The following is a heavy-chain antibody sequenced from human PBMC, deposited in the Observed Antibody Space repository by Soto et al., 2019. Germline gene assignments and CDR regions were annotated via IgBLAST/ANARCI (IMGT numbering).Heavy chain of an antibody. CDR1: GFTFSSHS. D-gene: IGHD3-10*01. V-gene: IGHV3-21*01. Sequence: LRLSCAASGFTFSSHSMNWVRQAPGKGLEWVSSISSSGSYIYYADSLEGRFAISRDNAKNSLYLQMNSLRAEDTAVYYCASIPGGPPLRYFDYWGQGTLVTVSS. J-gene: IGHJ4*02. CDR2: ISSSGSYI. CDR3: ASIPGGPPLRYFDY.